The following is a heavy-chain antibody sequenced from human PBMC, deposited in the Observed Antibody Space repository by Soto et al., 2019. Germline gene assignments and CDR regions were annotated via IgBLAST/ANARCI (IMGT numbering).Heavy chain of an antibody. CDR3: AGDSPHDSTVAGDY. V-gene: IGHV3-74*01. CDR2: INGDGSQT. D-gene: IGHD3-22*01. J-gene: IGHJ4*02. CDR1: GFTFSTHW. Sequence: EVQLVESGGGLVQPGGSLRLSCAASGFTFSTHWMHWVRQVPENGLVWVSRINGDGSQTTYADSVRGRLTISRDNTKNTLYLQMNNLRVEDTAVYYCAGDSPHDSTVAGDYWGQGTLVTVSS.